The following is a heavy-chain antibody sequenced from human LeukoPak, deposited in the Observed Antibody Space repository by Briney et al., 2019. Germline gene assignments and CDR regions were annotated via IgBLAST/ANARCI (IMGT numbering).Heavy chain of an antibody. Sequence: GGTLRLSCAASGFTFSSYGMSWVRQAAGKGLEWVSAISGSGGSTYYADSVKGRFTISRDKSKNTLYLQMNSLRAEDTAVYYCAKTLRSDYWGQGTQVTVSS. CDR2: ISGSGGST. D-gene: IGHD2-15*01. V-gene: IGHV3-23*01. CDR3: AKTLRSDY. J-gene: IGHJ4*02. CDR1: GFTFSSYG.